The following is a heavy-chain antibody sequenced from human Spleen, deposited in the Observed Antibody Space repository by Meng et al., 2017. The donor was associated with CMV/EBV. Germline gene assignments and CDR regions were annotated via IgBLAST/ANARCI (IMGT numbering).Heavy chain of an antibody. CDR3: ATSALFFDPHDY. CDR1: GGTFSSYA. Sequence: SVKVSCKASGGTFSSYAISWVRQAPGQGLEWMGGIIPILGIANYAQKFQGRVTITADKSTSTAYMELSSLRSEDTAVYYCATSALFFDPHDYWGQGTLVTVSS. V-gene: IGHV1-69*10. J-gene: IGHJ4*02. D-gene: IGHD3-3*01. CDR2: IIPILGIA.